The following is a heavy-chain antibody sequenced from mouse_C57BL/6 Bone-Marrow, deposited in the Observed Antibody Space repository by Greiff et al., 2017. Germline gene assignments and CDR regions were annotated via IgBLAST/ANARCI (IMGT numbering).Heavy chain of an antibody. D-gene: IGHD1-1*01. J-gene: IGHJ4*01. CDR2: IDPNSGGT. Sequence: QVQLQQPGAELAKPGASVKLSCKASGYTFTSYWMHWVKQRPGRGLEWIGRIDPNSGGTKYNQKFKGKATLTVDKPSSTAYMQLSSLTSEDSAVYYCARGRSYAYYYAMDYWGQGTSVTVSS. V-gene: IGHV1-72*01. CDR1: GYTFTSYW. CDR3: ARGRSYAYYYAMDY.